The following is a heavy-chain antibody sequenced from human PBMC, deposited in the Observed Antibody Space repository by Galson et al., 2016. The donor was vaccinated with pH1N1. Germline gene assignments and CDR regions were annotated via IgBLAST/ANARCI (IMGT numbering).Heavy chain of an antibody. J-gene: IGHJ4*02. Sequence: SLRLSCAASGFDFRNFDMSWVRQPPGKGLEWVSVSLKPDDTTHYTDSVQGRFTISRDDSRSILYLQITSLRVEDTALYYCVEGAWLDLWGQGALVTVSS. CDR2: SLKPDDTT. CDR3: VEGAWLDL. CDR1: GFDFRNFD. D-gene: IGHD6-19*01. V-gene: IGHV3-23*01.